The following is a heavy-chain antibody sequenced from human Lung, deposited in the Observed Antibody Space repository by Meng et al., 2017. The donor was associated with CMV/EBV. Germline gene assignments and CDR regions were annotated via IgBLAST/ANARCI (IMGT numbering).Heavy chain of an antibody. CDR3: ARDVSPRSCTYFSFYYFYTLDV. J-gene: IGHJ6*02. CDR1: GFTFSSYS. Sequence: GEXXTISCAASGFTFSSYSMNWVRQAPGKGLEWISSISSSGTYIYYADSVKGRFTISRDNAQNSLHLQMNSLRAEDTAVYYCARDVSPRSCTYFSFYYFYTLDVWXQGTTVTVSS. CDR2: ISSSGTYI. D-gene: IGHD2/OR15-2a*01. V-gene: IGHV3-21*01.